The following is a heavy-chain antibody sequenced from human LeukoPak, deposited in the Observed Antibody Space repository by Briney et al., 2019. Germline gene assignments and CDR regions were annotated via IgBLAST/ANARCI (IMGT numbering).Heavy chain of an antibody. V-gene: IGHV1-69*06. Sequence: SVKVSCKASGGTFSSYAISWVRQAPGQGLEWVGGIIPIFGTANYAQKFQGRVTITADKSTSTAYMELSSLRSEDTAVYYCARAEERGYSYGTYWGQGTLVTVSS. D-gene: IGHD5-18*01. J-gene: IGHJ4*02. CDR3: ARAEERGYSYGTY. CDR2: IIPIFGTA. CDR1: GGTFSSYA.